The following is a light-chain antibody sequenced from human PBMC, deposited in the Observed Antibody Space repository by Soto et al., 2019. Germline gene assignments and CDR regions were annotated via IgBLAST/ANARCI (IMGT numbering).Light chain of an antibody. V-gene: IGKV3-20*01. CDR3: QQYGSSPLT. CDR1: QSVRSSE. J-gene: IGKJ4*01. Sequence: EIVLTQSPGTLSLSPGERATLSCRASQSVRSSELAWYQQKPGQAPRLLIYGASIRATAIPDRVSGSGSGTDFTLTISRLEPEDFAMYYCQQYGSSPLTFGGGTKVEFK. CDR2: GAS.